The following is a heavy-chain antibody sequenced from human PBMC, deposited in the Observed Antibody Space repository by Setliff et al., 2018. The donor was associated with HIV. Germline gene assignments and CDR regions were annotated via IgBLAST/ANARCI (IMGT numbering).Heavy chain of an antibody. J-gene: IGHJ3*02. CDR2: INPSGGST. D-gene: IGHD5-12*01. CDR3: ARARHHGYNFPEAFDI. Sequence: RASVKVSCKASGYTFTSYYMHWVRQAPGQGLEWMGIINPSGGSTSYAQKFQGRVTMTRDTSTSTVYMELSSLRSEDTAVYYCARARHHGYNFPEAFDIWGQGTMVTVSS. CDR1: GYTFTSYY. V-gene: IGHV1-46*01.